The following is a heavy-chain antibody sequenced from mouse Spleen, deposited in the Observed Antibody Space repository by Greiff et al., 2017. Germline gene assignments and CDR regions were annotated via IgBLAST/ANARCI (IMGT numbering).Heavy chain of an antibody. J-gene: IGHJ1*01. Sequence: QVQLQQSGAELVKPGASVKISCKASGYAFSSYWMNWVKQRPGKGLEWIGQIYPGDGDTNYNGKFKGKATLTADKSSSTAYMQLSSLTSEDSAVYFCAREEAITTATWGYWYFDVWGAGTTVTVSS. CDR2: IYPGDGDT. CDR1: GYAFSSYW. V-gene: IGHV1-80*01. CDR3: AREEAITTATWGYWYFDV. D-gene: IGHD1-2*01.